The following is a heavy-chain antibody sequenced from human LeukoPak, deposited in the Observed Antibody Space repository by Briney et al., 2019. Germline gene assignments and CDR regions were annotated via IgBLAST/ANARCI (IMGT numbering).Heavy chain of an antibody. CDR3: AKDSGYKAKFDY. V-gene: IGHV3-15*01. J-gene: IGHJ4*02. D-gene: IGHD5-12*01. CDR1: GFTFSNAW. Sequence: GGSLRLSCAASGFTFSNAWMSWVRQAPGKGLEWVGRIKSKTDGGTTDYAAPVKGRFTISRDDSKNTLYLQMNSLRAEDTAVYYCAKDSGYKAKFDYWGQGTLVTVSS. CDR2: IKSKTDGGTT.